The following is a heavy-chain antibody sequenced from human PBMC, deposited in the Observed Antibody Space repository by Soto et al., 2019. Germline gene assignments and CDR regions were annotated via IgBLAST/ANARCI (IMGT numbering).Heavy chain of an antibody. V-gene: IGHV4-30-4*01. D-gene: IGHD3-22*01. CDR3: ARRYYYDSRGFYGFDY. J-gene: IGHJ4*02. CDR1: GGSISSGDFY. Sequence: PSETLSLTCIVSGGSISSGDFYWNWIRRPPGKGLEWLGYIYHSGSTSYNPSLKSRLSISMDTSKNHFSLNLTSVAAADTAFFYCARRYYYDSRGFYGFDYWGPGILVTVSS. CDR2: IYHSGST.